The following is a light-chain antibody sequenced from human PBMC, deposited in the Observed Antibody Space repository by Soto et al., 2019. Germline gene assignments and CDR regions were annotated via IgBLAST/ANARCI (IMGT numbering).Light chain of an antibody. CDR3: QVWESSTDHAV. CDR2: DDS. V-gene: IGLV3-21*02. J-gene: IGLJ2*01. CDR1: KIGSKS. Sequence: SYTLTQPPSVSVAPGQTASIACGGNKIGSKSVHWYQQKPGQAPVLVVYDDSDRPSGIPERFSGSNPQNTATLTISRVEAGDEADYYCQVWESSTDHAVFGGGTKLTVL.